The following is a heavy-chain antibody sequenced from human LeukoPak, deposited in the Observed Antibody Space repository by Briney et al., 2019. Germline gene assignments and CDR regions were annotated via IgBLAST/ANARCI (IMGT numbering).Heavy chain of an antibody. CDR2: ISSSGSTI. D-gene: IGHD2-21*02. J-gene: IGHJ4*02. Sequence: GGSLRLSCAASGFTFSSYEMNWVRQAPGKGLEWVSYISSSGSTIYYADSVKGRFTISRDNAKNSLYLQMNSLRAEDTAVYYCARERTVVVTALSKEDYFDYWGQGTLVTVSS. CDR1: GFTFSSYE. V-gene: IGHV3-48*03. CDR3: ARERTVVVTALSKEDYFDY.